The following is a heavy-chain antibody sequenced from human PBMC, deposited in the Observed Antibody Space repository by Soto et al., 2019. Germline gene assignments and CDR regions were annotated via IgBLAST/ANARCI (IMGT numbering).Heavy chain of an antibody. V-gene: IGHV4-31*03. CDR2: IYYSGST. D-gene: IGHD3-10*01. CDR3: ARERELEAPFDY. Sequence: SETLSLTCTVSGGSISSGGYYWSWIRQHPGKGLEWIGYIYYSGSTYYNPSLKSRVTISVDTSKNQFSLKLSSVTAADTAVYYCARERELEAPFDYWGQGTLVTSPQ. CDR1: GGSISSGGYY. J-gene: IGHJ4*02.